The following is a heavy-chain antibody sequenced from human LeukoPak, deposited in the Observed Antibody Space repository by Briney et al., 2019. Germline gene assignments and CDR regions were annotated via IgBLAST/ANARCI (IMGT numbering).Heavy chain of an antibody. Sequence: GGSLRLSCAASGFTFSSYAMSWVRQAPGKGLEWVSAISGSGGSTYYADSVKGRFTISRDNSKNTLYLQMNSLRAEDTAVYYLAKGRSGSGSYYFEYWGQGTLVTVSS. J-gene: IGHJ4*02. CDR2: ISGSGGST. D-gene: IGHD3-10*01. V-gene: IGHV3-23*01. CDR1: GFTFSSYA. CDR3: AKGRSGSGSYYFEY.